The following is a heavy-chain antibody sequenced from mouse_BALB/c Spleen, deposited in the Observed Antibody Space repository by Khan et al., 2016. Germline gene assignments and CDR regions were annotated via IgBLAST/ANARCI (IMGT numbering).Heavy chain of an antibody. CDR2: INTNTGEP. Sequence: QIQLVQSGPELKKPGETVKISCKASGYTFTNYGMNWVKQAPGKGLKWMGWINTNTGEPTYAEEFKGRFAFSLETSASTAYLQINNLKNEDTATYYCAEYYYGRNGFAYWGQGNLVTVSA. J-gene: IGHJ3*01. CDR1: GYTFTNYG. CDR3: AEYYYGRNGFAY. D-gene: IGHD1-1*01. V-gene: IGHV9-3*02.